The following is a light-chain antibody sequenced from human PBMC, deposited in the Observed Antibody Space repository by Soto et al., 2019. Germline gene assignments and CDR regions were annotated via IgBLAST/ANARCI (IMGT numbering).Light chain of an antibody. V-gene: IGLV7-46*01. CDR2: ETG. Sequence: QAWATQEPSLTVSPGGTATHTFGSIAGAVTSGHYPCWLRQKPGQAPMTLIYETGSKYSWTPARFSGSLLGGKAALTLSGAKAQEEAEYYSLLLYSGVWVFGGGAK. J-gene: IGLJ3*02. CDR3: LLLYSGVWV. CDR1: AGAVTSGHY.